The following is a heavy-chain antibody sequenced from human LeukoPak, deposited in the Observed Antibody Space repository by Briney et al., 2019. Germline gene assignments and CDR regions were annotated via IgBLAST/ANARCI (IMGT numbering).Heavy chain of an antibody. V-gene: IGHV3-21*01. CDR3: ARGPGIAVAPLQH. CDR2: FRSSGRDI. J-gene: IGHJ1*01. CDR1: GFTLSSYS. Sequence: GGSPRLSCEVSGFTLSSYSMTWVRQAPGKGLEWVSSFRSSGRDIIYGDSVRGRFTIARDDAKNSLYLQMNSLRAEDTAVYYCARGPGIAVAPLQHWGQGTLVTVSS. D-gene: IGHD6-19*01.